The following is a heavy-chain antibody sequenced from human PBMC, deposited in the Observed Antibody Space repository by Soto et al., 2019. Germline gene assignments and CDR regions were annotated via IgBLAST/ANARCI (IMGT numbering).Heavy chain of an antibody. CDR2: IYYSGST. Sequence: SETLSLTCTVSGGSISSYYWSWIRQPPGKGLEWIGYIYYSGSTNYNPSLKSRVTISVDTSKNQFSLKLSSVTAADTAVYYCARLKVLDFWSGYIYYMDVWGKGTTVTVSS. CDR1: GGSISSYY. V-gene: IGHV4-59*08. CDR3: ARLKVLDFWSGYIYYMDV. J-gene: IGHJ6*03. D-gene: IGHD3-3*01.